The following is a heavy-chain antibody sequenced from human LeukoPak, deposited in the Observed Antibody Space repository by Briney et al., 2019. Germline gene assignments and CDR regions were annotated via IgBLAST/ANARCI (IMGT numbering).Heavy chain of an antibody. D-gene: IGHD4-17*01. J-gene: IGHJ6*02. V-gene: IGHV3-30-3*01. CDR3: ARDIYPDDYGDLNYGMDV. Sequence: PGRSLRLSCAASGFTFSSYAMHWVRQAPGKGLEWVAVISYDGSNKYYADSVKGRFTISRDNSKNTLYLQMNSLRAEDTAVYYCARDIYPDDYGDLNYGMDVWGQGTTVTVSS. CDR2: ISYDGSNK. CDR1: GFTFSSYA.